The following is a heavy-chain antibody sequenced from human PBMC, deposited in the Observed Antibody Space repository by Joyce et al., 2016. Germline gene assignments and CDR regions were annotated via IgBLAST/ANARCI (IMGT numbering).Heavy chain of an antibody. J-gene: IGHJ4*02. CDR3: ARGNREYSSGWFYFDY. CDR1: GFIVSNNY. V-gene: IGHV3-53*02. CDR2: MYSAGNT. D-gene: IGHD6-19*01. Sequence: EVQLVETGGGLIQPVGSLRLSCAASGFIVSNNYMSWVRQAPGKVLEWVSSMYSAGNTYYTDAVKGRFALSRDNSKNTLHLQMDSLRAEDTAVYYCARGNREYSSGWFYFDYWGQGTLVTVSS.